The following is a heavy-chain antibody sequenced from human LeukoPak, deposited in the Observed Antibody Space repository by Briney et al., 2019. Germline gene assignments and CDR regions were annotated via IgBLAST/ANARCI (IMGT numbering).Heavy chain of an antibody. CDR1: GYTFTSYG. J-gene: IGHJ6*03. D-gene: IGHD2-2*01. CDR2: ISAYNGNT. Sequence: ASVKVSCKASGYTFTSYGISWVRQAPGQGLEWMGWISAYNGNTNYAQKLQGRVTMTTDTSTSTAYMELRSLRSDDTAVYYCAREGCSSTSCQPRVGYHYYMDVWGKGTTVTVSS. CDR3: AREGCSSTSCQPRVGYHYYMDV. V-gene: IGHV1-18*01.